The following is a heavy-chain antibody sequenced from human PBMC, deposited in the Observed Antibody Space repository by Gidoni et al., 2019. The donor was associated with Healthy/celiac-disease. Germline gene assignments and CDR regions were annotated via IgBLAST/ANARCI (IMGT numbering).Heavy chain of an antibody. CDR3: ACDYGGNSGFDY. V-gene: IGHV3-30-3*01. D-gene: IGHD4-17*01. CDR1: GLPFSSYA. Sequence: QVQLVESGGGVVQPGRSLRLSCAASGLPFSSYAMHWVRQAPGKGLEWVAVISYDGSNKYYADSVKGRFTISRDNSKNTLYLQMNSLRAEDTAVYYCACDYGGNSGFDYWGQGTLVTVSS. CDR2: ISYDGSNK. J-gene: IGHJ4*02.